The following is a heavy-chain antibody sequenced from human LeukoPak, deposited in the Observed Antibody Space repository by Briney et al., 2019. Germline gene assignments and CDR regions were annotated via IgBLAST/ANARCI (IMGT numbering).Heavy chain of an antibody. J-gene: IGHJ4*03. Sequence: PGGSLRLSCAASGFTFSSYAMHWVRQAPGKGLEWVAVISYDGSNKYYADSVKGRFTISRDNSKNTLYLQMNSLRAEDMAVYYCARDHPLGPALSYFDYWGQGTTVTVSS. CDR1: GFTFSSYA. CDR2: ISYDGSNK. CDR3: ARDHPLGPALSYFDY. D-gene: IGHD1-14*01. V-gene: IGHV3-30-3*01.